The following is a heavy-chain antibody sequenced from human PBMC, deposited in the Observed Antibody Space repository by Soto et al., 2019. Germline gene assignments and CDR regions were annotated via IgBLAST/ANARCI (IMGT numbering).Heavy chain of an antibody. CDR1: GFTFSSYE. Sequence: PGGSLRLSCAAPGFTFSSYEMNWVRQAPGKGLEWVSYISSSGSTIYYADSVKGRFTISRDNAKNSLYLQMNSLRAEDTAVYYCARRLRGKTYGMDVWGQGTTVTVSS. J-gene: IGHJ6*02. V-gene: IGHV3-48*03. CDR2: ISSSGSTI. CDR3: ARRLRGKTYGMDV. D-gene: IGHD1-1*01.